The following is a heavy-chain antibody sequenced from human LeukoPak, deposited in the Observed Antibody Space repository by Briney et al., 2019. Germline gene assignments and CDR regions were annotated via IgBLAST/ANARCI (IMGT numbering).Heavy chain of an antibody. CDR1: GGSISSSSYY. D-gene: IGHD5-24*01. V-gene: IGHV4-39*01. CDR2: IYYSGST. CDR3: ARARWLQSRYFDY. Sequence: SETLSLTCTVSGGSISSSSYYWGWIRQPPGKGLEWIGSIYYSGSTYYNPSLKSRVTISVDTSKNQFSLKLSSVTAADTAVCYCARARWLQSRYFDYWGQGTLVTVSS. J-gene: IGHJ4*02.